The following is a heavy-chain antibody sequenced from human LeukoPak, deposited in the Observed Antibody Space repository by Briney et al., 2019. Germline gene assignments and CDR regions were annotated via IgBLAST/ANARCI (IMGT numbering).Heavy chain of an antibody. Sequence: PGGSLRLSCAASGFTFSSYAFHWVRQAPGKGLEWVTVISYDASNIYYTDSVKGRFTISRDNSKNMVFLQVNSLRPEDTAVYYCARDRGAIFGAVDYWGQGTLATVSS. CDR2: ISYDASNI. CDR3: ARDRGAIFGAVDY. J-gene: IGHJ4*02. V-gene: IGHV3-30-3*01. CDR1: GFTFSSYA. D-gene: IGHD3-3*01.